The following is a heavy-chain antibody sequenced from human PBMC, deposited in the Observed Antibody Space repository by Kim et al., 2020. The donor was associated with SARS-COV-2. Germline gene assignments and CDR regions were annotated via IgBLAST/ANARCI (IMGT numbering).Heavy chain of an antibody. D-gene: IGHD7-27*01. V-gene: IGHV4-39*01. Sequence: SETLSLTCTVSGASITSSSSSWGWVRQPPGKGLEWIGTVYYIGGANYSPSLKSRVTVSLDTSKNQVSLNLYSVTAADTAVYYCARLPPTGEGGRGYFDFWGQGTLVTVSS. J-gene: IGHJ4*02. CDR3: ARLPPTGEGGRGYFDF. CDR1: GASITSSSSS. CDR2: VYYIGGA.